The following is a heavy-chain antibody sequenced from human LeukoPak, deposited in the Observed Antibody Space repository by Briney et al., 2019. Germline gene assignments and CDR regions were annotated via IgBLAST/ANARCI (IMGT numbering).Heavy chain of an antibody. Sequence: GGSLRLSCAASGFTFSTYAMHWVRQAPGKGVEFVSAISNNGGRTYYASAVKGRFTTSRDDSKNTLSLQMGSLRPDDTAVYYCARAISGTSFDYWRQGTLVTVSS. CDR2: ISNNGGRT. CDR3: ARAISGTSFDY. V-gene: IGHV3-64*01. CDR1: GFTFSTYA. D-gene: IGHD1-7*01. J-gene: IGHJ4*02.